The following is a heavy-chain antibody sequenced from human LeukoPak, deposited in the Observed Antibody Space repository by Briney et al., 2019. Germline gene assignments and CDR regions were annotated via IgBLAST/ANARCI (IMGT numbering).Heavy chain of an antibody. D-gene: IGHD6-19*01. Sequence: GGSLRLSCAASGFTFSSYAMSWVRQAPGKGLEWVSAISASGGSACYADSVKGRFTISRDNSKNTLYLQMNSLRAEDTAVYYCAKDRRYSSGWYYFDYWGQGILVTVSS. J-gene: IGHJ4*02. V-gene: IGHV3-23*01. CDR3: AKDRRYSSGWYYFDY. CDR1: GFTFSSYA. CDR2: ISASGGSA.